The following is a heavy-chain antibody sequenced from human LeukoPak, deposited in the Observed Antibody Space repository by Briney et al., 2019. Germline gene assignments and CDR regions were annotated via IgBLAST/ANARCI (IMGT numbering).Heavy chain of an antibody. J-gene: IGHJ4*02. Sequence: GGSLRLSCAASGFTFINYAMNWVRQAPGKGLEWVSGISGSGGSTFYADSVKGRFTISRDNSKNTLYLQMSSLRADDTAVYYCAKDKDPTAVATPYFDYWGPGTLVTVSS. D-gene: IGHD4-11*01. CDR3: AKDKDPTAVATPYFDY. CDR2: ISGSGGST. V-gene: IGHV3-23*01. CDR1: GFTFINYA.